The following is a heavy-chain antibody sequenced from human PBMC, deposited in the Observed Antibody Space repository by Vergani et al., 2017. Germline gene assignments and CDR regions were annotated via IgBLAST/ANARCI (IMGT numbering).Heavy chain of an antibody. CDR1: GFTFSSYA. Sequence: EVQLLESGGGLVQPGGSLRLSCAASGFTFSSYAMSWVRQAPGKGLEWVSAISGSGGSTYYADSVKGRFTISRDNSKNTLYLPMNSLRAEDTAVYYFATGLHAGRRYYFDYWGQGTLVTVSS. CDR2: ISGSGGST. J-gene: IGHJ4*02. D-gene: IGHD6-13*01. V-gene: IGHV3-23*01. CDR3: ATGLHAGRRYYFDY.